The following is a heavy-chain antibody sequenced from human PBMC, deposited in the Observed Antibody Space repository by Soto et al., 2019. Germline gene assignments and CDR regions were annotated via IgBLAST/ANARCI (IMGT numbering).Heavy chain of an antibody. D-gene: IGHD2-15*01. V-gene: IGHV5-10-1*01. CDR1: GYSFTSYW. J-gene: IGHJ6*02. Sequence: GESLKISCKCSGYSFTSYWISWVRQTPGTGLGRGGRIDPSDSYTNYSQSFQGHVTISADKSISTAYLQWSSLKASDTAMYYCARHALGNCSGGSCYSPYYYYGMDVWGQGTTVTVSS. CDR3: ARHALGNCSGGSCYSPYYYYGMDV. CDR2: IDPSDSYT.